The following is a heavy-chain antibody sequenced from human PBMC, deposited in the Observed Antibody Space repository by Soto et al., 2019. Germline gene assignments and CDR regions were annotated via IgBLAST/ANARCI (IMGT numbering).Heavy chain of an antibody. Sequence: QVQLVQSGAEVKKPGSSVKVSCKASGGTFSSYAISWVRQAPGQGLEWMGGIIPIFGTANYAQKFQGRVTITADESTSTAYMELSSLRSKDTAVYYCARDLTYYYGSGSSGGMDVWGQGTTVTVSS. CDR2: IIPIFGTA. J-gene: IGHJ6*02. V-gene: IGHV1-69*01. CDR3: ARDLTYYYGSGSSGGMDV. CDR1: GGTFSSYA. D-gene: IGHD3-10*01.